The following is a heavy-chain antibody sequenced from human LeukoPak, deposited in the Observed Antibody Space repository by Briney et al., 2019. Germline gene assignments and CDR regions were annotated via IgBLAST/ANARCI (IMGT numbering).Heavy chain of an antibody. V-gene: IGHV4-59*01. Sequence: SETLSLTCTVSGGSISSYDWSWIRQPPGKGLEWIGYIYYSGSTNYNPSLKSRVTISVDTSTNQFSLKLSSVTAADTAVYYCARDVGYSYDFDYYYMDVWGKGTTVTVSS. CDR2: IYYSGST. J-gene: IGHJ6*03. CDR1: GGSISSYD. D-gene: IGHD5-18*01. CDR3: ARDVGYSYDFDYYYMDV.